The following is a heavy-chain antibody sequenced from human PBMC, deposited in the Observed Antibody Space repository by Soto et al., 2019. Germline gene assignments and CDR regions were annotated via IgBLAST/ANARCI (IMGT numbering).Heavy chain of an antibody. J-gene: IGHJ5*02. CDR3: AKIRGGGYTP. CDR1: GGIFNSYG. Sequence: QVHLVQSGAEVKKPGSSVKVSCNPSGGIFNSYGISWVRQGPGQGLQWMGGINPLLGSTNYAEKFQGRLTITAGDSKRTVYLGLNNLRPGDPGTFFCAKIRGGGYTPWGQGTLVNVSS. D-gene: IGHD5-18*01. CDR2: INPLLGST. V-gene: IGHV1-69*11.